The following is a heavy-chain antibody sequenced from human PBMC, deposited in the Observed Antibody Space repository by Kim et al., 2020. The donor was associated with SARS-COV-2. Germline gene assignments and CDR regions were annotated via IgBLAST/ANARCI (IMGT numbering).Heavy chain of an antibody. CDR2: ISWNSGSI. D-gene: IGHD3-22*01. V-gene: IGHV3-9*01. CDR3: ARAYDSSGSYDHYYYYYGMDV. J-gene: IGHJ6*02. CDR1: GFTFDDYA. Sequence: GGSLRLSCAASGFTFDDYAMHWVRQAPGKGLEWVSGISWNSGSIGYADSVKGRFTISRDNAKNSLYLQMNSLRAEDTALYYCARAYDSSGSYDHYYYYYGMDVWGQGTTVTVSS.